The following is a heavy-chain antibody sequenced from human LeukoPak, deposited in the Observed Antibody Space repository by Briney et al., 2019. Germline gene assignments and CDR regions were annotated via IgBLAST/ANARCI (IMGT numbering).Heavy chain of an antibody. J-gene: IGHJ4*02. CDR2: INPNSGGT. D-gene: IGHD3-10*01. CDR3: ARDMGIQMRFFDY. V-gene: IGHV1-2*02. CDR1: GYTFTGYY. Sequence: ASVKVPCKASGYTFTGYYMHWVRQAPGQGLEWMGWINPNSGGTNYAQKFQGRVTMTRDTSISTAYMELSRLRSDDTAVYYCARDMGIQMRFFDYWGQGTLVTVSS.